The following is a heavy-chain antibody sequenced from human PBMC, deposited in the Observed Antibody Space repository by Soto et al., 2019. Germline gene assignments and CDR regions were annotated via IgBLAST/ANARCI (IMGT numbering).Heavy chain of an antibody. Sequence: SETLSLTCTVSGGSISSGGYYWSWIRQHPGKGLEWIGYIYYSGSTYYNPSLKSRVTISVDTSKNQFSLKLSSVTAADTAVYYCARASRGPLRFLGYWGQGTLVTVSS. J-gene: IGHJ4*02. CDR2: IYYSGST. V-gene: IGHV4-31*03. CDR3: ARASRGPLRFLGY. D-gene: IGHD3-3*01. CDR1: GGSISSGGYY.